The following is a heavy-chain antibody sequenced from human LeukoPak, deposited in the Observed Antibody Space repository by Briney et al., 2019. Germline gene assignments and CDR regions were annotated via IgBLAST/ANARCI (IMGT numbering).Heavy chain of an antibody. D-gene: IGHD4/OR15-4a*01. Sequence: SETLSLTCTVSGGSITRRCYYWGWIRQPPWKGLEWIGTMYYNESTYYNPSLKSRVTISVDTSKNQFSLKLRSVTAADTAIYISASNSDYGNVNWFDPWGQGTLVTVSS. CDR1: GGSITRRCYY. J-gene: IGHJ5*02. V-gene: IGHV4-39*01. CDR2: MYYNEST. CDR3: ASNSDYGNVNWFDP.